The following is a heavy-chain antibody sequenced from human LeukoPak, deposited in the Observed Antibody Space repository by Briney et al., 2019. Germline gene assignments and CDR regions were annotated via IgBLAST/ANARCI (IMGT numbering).Heavy chain of an antibody. D-gene: IGHD4-17*01. V-gene: IGHV1-69*13. J-gene: IGHJ4*02. CDR1: GGTFSSYA. CDR2: IIPIFGTA. CDR3: ARDGESYGDYEGY. Sequence: SVKVSCKASGGTFSSYAISWVRQAPGQGLEWMGGIIPIFGTANYAQKFQGRVTITADESTSTAYMELSSLRSEDTAVYYCARDGESYGDYEGYWGQGTLVTVSS.